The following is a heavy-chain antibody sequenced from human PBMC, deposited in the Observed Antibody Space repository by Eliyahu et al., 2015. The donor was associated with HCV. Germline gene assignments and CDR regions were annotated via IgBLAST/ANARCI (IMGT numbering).Heavy chain of an antibody. CDR3: AKGLSMRELLRY. V-gene: IGHV3-23*01. D-gene: IGHD1-26*01. Sequence: EVQLLESGGGLVQPGGSLRLSCAASGFTFSSYAMSWVRQGPGKGLEWVSAISGSGGSTYYADSVKGRFTISRDNSKNTLYLQMNSLRAEDTAVYYCAKGLSMRELLRYWGQGTLVTVSS. CDR2: ISGSGGST. J-gene: IGHJ4*02. CDR1: GFTFSSYA.